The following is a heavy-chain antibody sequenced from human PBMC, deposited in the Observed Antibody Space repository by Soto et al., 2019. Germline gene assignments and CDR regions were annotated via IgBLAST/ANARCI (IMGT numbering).Heavy chain of an antibody. CDR2: IIPIFGTA. CDR3: ASVPSSYNWNDYYYYYMDV. V-gene: IGHV1-69*13. CDR1: GGTFSSYA. J-gene: IGHJ6*03. Sequence: ASVKVSCKASGGTFSSYAISWVRQAPGQGLEWMGGIIPIFGTANYAQKFQGRVTITADESTSTAYMELSSLRSEDTAVYYCASVPSSYNWNDYYYYYMDVWGKGTTVTVSS. D-gene: IGHD1-1*01.